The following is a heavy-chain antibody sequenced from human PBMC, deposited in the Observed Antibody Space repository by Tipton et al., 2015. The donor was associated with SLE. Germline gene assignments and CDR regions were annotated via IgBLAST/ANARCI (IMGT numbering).Heavy chain of an antibody. V-gene: IGHV4-34*01. J-gene: IGHJ4*02. Sequence: TLSLTCAVYGGSFSGYSWSWIRQPPGKGLEWIGQTNPSGNTNYNPSLKSRVTISVDTSKNQFSLKLSSVTAADTAVYYCARLWLRLWDYFDYWGQGTLVTVSS. CDR2: TNPSGNT. CDR1: GGSFSGYS. CDR3: ARLWLRLWDYFDY. D-gene: IGHD5-12*01.